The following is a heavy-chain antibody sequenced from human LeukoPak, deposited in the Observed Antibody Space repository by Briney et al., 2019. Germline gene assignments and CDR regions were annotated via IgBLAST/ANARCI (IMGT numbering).Heavy chain of an antibody. CDR3: ARDNGWSADF. V-gene: IGHV3-21*04. J-gene: IGHJ4*02. CDR1: GFTFSSYA. D-gene: IGHD2-15*01. CDR2: ISRGSDHI. Sequence: GGSLRLSCAASGFTFSSYAMNWVRQAPGKGLEWVSSISRGSDHIFYADSMKGRFTISRDNAKNSLFLQMNSLRAEDTAVYYCARDNGWSADFWGQGTLVTVSS.